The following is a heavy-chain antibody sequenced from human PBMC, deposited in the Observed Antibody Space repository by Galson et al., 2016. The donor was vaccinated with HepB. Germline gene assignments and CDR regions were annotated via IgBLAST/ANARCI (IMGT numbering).Heavy chain of an antibody. V-gene: IGHV3-13*01. J-gene: IGHJ6*04. D-gene: IGHD4/OR15-4a*01. CDR2: IETAGDT. CDR3: ARGKSLLTMPWNYGLDV. Sequence: ASGFTFSIHDMHWVRQAPGKGLEWVSAIETAGDTYYPDSVKGRFTISRENAKNSLYLQMNSLRAGDTAVYYCARGKSLLTMPWNYGLDVWGKGTTVSVSS. CDR1: GFTFSIHD.